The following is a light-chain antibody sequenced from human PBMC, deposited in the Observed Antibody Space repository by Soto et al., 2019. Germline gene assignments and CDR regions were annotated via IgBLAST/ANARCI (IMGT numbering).Light chain of an antibody. CDR3: KQRGKWPEFT. Sequence: EIVLTQSPATLSLSPGERATLSCRARQTVRNYLAWYQQKPGQAPRLLIYDSSNRATGIPARFSGSGSGTDFPLTISSLEHEDSAVYYCKQRGKWPEFTFGPGTKVAIK. CDR1: QTVRNY. CDR2: DSS. V-gene: IGKV3-11*01. J-gene: IGKJ3*01.